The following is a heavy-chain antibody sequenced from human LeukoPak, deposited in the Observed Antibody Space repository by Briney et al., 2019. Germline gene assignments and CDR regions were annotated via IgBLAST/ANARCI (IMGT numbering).Heavy chain of an antibody. CDR2: IRQDGDTK. CDR3: ARSLPYGTTWYGRSDF. D-gene: IGHD6-13*01. V-gene: IGHV3-7*03. CDR1: GFNFNNYA. Sequence: GGSLRLSCTASGFNFNNYAMSWVRQAPGKGLEWVANIRQDGDTKYYVDSVKGRFTISRDNAMNSLYLQMNSLRAEDTAIYYCARSLPYGTTWYGRSDFWGQGTLVTVSS. J-gene: IGHJ4*02.